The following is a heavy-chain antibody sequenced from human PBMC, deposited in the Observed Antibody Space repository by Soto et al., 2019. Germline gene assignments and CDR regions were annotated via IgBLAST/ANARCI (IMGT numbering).Heavy chain of an antibody. CDR1: GYTFTSYA. Sequence: ASVKVSCNASGYTFTSYAMHWVRQAPGQRLEWMGWINAGNSNTKYSQKFQGRVTITRDTSASTAYMELSSLRSVDTAVYYCARGEFLSYDDYWGQGTLVTVSS. CDR2: INAGNSNT. D-gene: IGHD3-16*01. J-gene: IGHJ4*02. CDR3: ARGEFLSYDDY. V-gene: IGHV1-3*01.